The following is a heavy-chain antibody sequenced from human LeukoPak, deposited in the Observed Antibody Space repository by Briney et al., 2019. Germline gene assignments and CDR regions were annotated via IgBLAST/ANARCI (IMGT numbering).Heavy chain of an antibody. Sequence: PSETLSLTGTVSGGSVSSYYWSWIRQPPGKGLEWIGYIYYSGNTNYNPSLKSRVTISVDTSKNQFYLNLTSVTAADTAVYYCVRHLPCFGCYYYYMDVWGRGTTVTVSS. V-gene: IGHV4-59*08. D-gene: IGHD6-19*01. CDR3: VRHLPCFGCYYYYMDV. J-gene: IGHJ6*03. CDR1: GGSVSSYY. CDR2: IYYSGNT.